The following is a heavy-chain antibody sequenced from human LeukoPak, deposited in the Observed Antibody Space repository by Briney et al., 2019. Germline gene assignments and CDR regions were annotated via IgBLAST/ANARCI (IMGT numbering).Heavy chain of an antibody. D-gene: IGHD3-16*01. V-gene: IGHV1-69*04. Sequence: SVKVSCKASGGTFSSYAISWVRQAPGQGLEWMGRIIPILGIANYAQKFQGRVTITADKSTSTAYMELSSLRSEDTAVYFCVREAVGGTYDYWGQGTLVTVSS. CDR3: VREAVGGTYDY. J-gene: IGHJ4*02. CDR1: GGTFSSYA. CDR2: IIPILGIA.